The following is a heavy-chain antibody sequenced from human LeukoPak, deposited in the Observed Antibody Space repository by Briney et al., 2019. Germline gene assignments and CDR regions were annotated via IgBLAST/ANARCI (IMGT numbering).Heavy chain of an antibody. V-gene: IGHV4-59*01. D-gene: IGHD2-2*01. CDR3: ARDPGYCSSTSCYAGAFDI. CDR2: IYYSGST. J-gene: IGHJ3*02. Sequence: SETLSLTCTVSGGSISSYYWSWTRQPPGKGLEWIGYIYYSGSTNYNPSLKSRVTISADTSKNQFSLKLSSVTAADTAVYYCARDPGYCSSTSCYAGAFDIWGQGTMVTVSS. CDR1: GGSISSYY.